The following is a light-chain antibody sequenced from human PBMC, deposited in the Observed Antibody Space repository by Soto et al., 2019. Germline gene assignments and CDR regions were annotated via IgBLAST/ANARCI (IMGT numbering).Light chain of an antibody. CDR3: QSYDSSLSIVL. J-gene: IGLJ2*01. V-gene: IGLV1-40*01. CDR1: SSNIGAGYA. Sequence: QAVVTQPPSVSGAPGQTVTISCNGSSSNIGAGYAVHWYQQLPGTAPKLLISYNTNRPSGVPDRFSGSKSGTSASLAITGLQAEDEADYYCQSYDSSLSIVLFGGGTKLTVL. CDR2: YNT.